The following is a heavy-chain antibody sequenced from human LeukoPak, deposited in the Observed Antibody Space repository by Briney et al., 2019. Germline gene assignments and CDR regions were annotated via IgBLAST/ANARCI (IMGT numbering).Heavy chain of an antibody. CDR1: GGSTSSYS. CDR2: FYYSGST. Sequence: SETLSVTCTVSGGSTSSYSWSWIRQPPGKGLEWIGYFYYSGSTNYNPSLKSRVTISVDTSKNQFSLKLNSVTAADTAVYYCARGWAYVDYWGQGTLVTVSS. J-gene: IGHJ4*02. D-gene: IGHD1-26*01. CDR3: ARGWAYVDY. V-gene: IGHV4-59*01.